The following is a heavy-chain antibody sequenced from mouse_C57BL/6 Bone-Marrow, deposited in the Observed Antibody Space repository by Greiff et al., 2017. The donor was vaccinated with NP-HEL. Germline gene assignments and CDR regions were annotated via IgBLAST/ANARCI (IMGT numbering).Heavy chain of an antibody. CDR1: GYTFTDHT. CDR3: ASEGDYYGSSYLYYYAMDY. V-gene: IGHV1-78*01. D-gene: IGHD1-1*01. Sequence: VQLQQSDAELVKPGASVKISCKVSGYTFTDHTIHWMKQRPEQGLEWIGYIYPRDGSPKYNEKFKGKATLTADKSSSPAYLPLNSLTAEDTAVYFCASEGDYYGSSYLYYYAMDYWGQGTSVTVSS. CDR2: IYPRDGSP. J-gene: IGHJ4*01.